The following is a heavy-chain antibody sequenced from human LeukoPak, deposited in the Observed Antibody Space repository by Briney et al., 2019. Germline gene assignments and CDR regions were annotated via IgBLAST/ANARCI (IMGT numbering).Heavy chain of an antibody. Sequence: LSLTCTVSGGSISSGGYYWSWIRQAPGKGLEWVSVIYSGGSTYYADSVKGRFTISRDNSKNTLYLQMNSLRAEDTAVYYCARDPLYYYDSSGYYYGAFDIWGQGTMVTVSS. CDR2: IYSGGST. CDR1: GGSISSGGYY. J-gene: IGHJ3*02. D-gene: IGHD3-22*01. V-gene: IGHV3-66*01. CDR3: ARDPLYYYDSSGYYYGAFDI.